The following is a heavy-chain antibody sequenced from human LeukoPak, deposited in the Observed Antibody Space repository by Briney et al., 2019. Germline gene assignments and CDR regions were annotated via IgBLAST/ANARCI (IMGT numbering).Heavy chain of an antibody. V-gene: IGHV4-34*01. D-gene: IGHD6-19*01. J-gene: IGHJ6*02. Sequence: SSETLSLTCAVYGGSFSGYYWSWIRQPPGKGLEWIGEINHSGSTNYNPSLKSRVTISVDTSKNQFSLKLSSVTAADTAVYYCASYYPKQWLALGYYGMDVWGQGTTVTVSS. CDR3: ASYYPKQWLALGYYGMDV. CDR1: GGSFSGYY. CDR2: INHSGST.